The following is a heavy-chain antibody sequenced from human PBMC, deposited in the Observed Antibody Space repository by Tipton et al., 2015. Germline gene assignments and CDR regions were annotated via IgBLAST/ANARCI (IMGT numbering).Heavy chain of an antibody. V-gene: IGHV1-69*01. CDR2: IIPIFGTS. CDR1: GGTFSSCA. J-gene: IGHJ3*02. Sequence: QLVQSGAEVKKPGSSVKVSCKASGGTFSSCAFSWVRQAPGQGLEWMGDIIPIFGTSNYAQKFQGRVTITADESTSTAYMDLSSLRSEDTAVYYCARSAQVAGSYYDAFDIWGQGTMVTVSS. D-gene: IGHD1-26*01. CDR3: ARSAQVAGSYYDAFDI.